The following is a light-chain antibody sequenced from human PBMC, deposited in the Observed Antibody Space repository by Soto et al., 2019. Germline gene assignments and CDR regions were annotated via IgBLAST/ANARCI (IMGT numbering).Light chain of an antibody. Sequence: GDRVTITCRASQSISKSLAWYQQKPGKAPKLLIYDASSLESGVPSRFSGSGSGTDFTLTISSLQPEDFATYYCQQSYSTPHTFGQGTKVDIK. CDR2: DAS. V-gene: IGKV1-39*01. J-gene: IGKJ1*01. CDR1: QSISKS. CDR3: QQSYSTPHT.